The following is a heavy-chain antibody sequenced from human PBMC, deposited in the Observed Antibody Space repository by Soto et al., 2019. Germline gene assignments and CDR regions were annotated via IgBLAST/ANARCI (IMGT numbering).Heavy chain of an antibody. V-gene: IGHV3-73*01. CDR3: FRENHSSYHGMDV. J-gene: IGHJ6*01. Sequence: GGSLRLSCAGSGFAFSGSTIHWVRQASGKGLEWVGRIRSKANSYATAYAASVKGRFIISRDDSKTTAYLQMRSMKIEDTAVYYCFRENHSSYHGMDVWGQGTKVTVS. CDR2: IRSKANSYAT. CDR1: GFAFSGST.